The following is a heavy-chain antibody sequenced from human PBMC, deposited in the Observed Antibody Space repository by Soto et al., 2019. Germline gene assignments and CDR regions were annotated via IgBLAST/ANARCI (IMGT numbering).Heavy chain of an antibody. V-gene: IGHV3-53*01. CDR1: GFTVSGNF. CDR2: LYSGGGT. J-gene: IGHJ5*02. Sequence: GGSLRLSCAASGFTVSGNFMSWVRQAPGKGLEWVSVLYSGGGTCYADSVKGRFTISRDNSKNTLYLQMHSLRAEDTAVYYCARVNPPYPWGQGTLVTVSS. CDR3: ARVNPPYP.